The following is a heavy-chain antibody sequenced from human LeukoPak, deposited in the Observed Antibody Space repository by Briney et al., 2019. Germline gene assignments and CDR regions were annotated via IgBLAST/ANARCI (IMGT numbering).Heavy chain of an antibody. Sequence: PGGSLRLSCAPSLFTFSNYLMHWVRQAPGKGLVWVSRINIDGSSTTSADSVKGRFTISRDNAKNTLYLQMNSLRAEDTAVYYCAKGGATVIDYWGQGTLVTVSS. CDR1: LFTFSNYL. CDR3: AKGGATVIDY. D-gene: IGHD4-17*01. CDR2: INIDGSST. V-gene: IGHV3-74*01. J-gene: IGHJ4*02.